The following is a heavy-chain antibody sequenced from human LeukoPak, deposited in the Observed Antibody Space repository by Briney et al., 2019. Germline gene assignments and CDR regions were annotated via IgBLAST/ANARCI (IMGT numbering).Heavy chain of an antibody. Sequence: SETLSLTCAVYGGSFSGYYWSWIRQPPGKGLEWIGEINHSGSTNYNPSLKSRVTISVDTSKNQFSLKLSSVTAADTAVYYCARDCRSTSCYRYWGQETLVTVS. J-gene: IGHJ4*02. CDR1: GGSFSGYY. D-gene: IGHD2-2*01. CDR2: INHSGST. V-gene: IGHV4-34*01. CDR3: ARDCRSTSCYRY.